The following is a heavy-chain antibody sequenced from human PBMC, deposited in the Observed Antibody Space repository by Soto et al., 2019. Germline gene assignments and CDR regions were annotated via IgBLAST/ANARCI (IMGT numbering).Heavy chain of an antibody. D-gene: IGHD3-16*01. Sequence: EVQLLESGGGLVQPGGSLRLSCAASGFTFSSYAMTWVRQAPGKGLEWVSALSSSGANTYYADSVKGRFTISRDNSKNTLYLQMNSLRVEDTAVYYCAKEGKQPRGYGMDVWGQGTTVTVSS. J-gene: IGHJ6*02. CDR3: AKEGKQPRGYGMDV. CDR1: GFTFSSYA. CDR2: LSSSGANT. V-gene: IGHV3-23*01.